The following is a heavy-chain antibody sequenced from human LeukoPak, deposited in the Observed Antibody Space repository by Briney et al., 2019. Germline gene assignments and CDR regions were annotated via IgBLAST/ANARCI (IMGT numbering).Heavy chain of an antibody. CDR3: ARDRQWLVPRSYYYGMDV. CDR1: GDSLGSSNW. J-gene: IGHJ6*02. V-gene: IGHV4-4*02. D-gene: IGHD6-19*01. CDR2: IYHSGST. Sequence: PSGTLSLTCAVSGDSLGSSNWYSWVRQPPGKGPEWIGEIYHSGSTYYNPSLKSRVTISVDTSKNQFSLRLTSVTAADTAVYYCARDRQWLVPRSYYYGMDVWGQGTTVTVSS.